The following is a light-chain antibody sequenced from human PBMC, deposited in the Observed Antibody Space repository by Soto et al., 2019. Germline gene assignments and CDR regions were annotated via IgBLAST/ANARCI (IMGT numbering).Light chain of an antibody. J-gene: IGKJ4*01. V-gene: IGKV1-13*02. CDR1: QVINSF. Sequence: AIQLTQSPSSLSASVGARVTITCRASQVINSFLAWYQQKPGKAPKLLIYAASSLQTGVPSRFSGSGSATDFTRTINSLQPEDFATYYCQQTDSYPSTFGGGTKVEI. CDR2: AAS. CDR3: QQTDSYPST.